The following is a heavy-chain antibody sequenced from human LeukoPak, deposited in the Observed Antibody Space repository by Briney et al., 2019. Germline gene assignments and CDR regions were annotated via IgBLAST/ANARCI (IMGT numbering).Heavy chain of an antibody. J-gene: IGHJ4*02. CDR1: GGSISSSSYY. Sequence: SDTLSLTCTVSGGSISSSSYYWGWIRQPPGKGLEWIGSIYYSGSTYYNPSLKSRVTISVDTSKNQFSLKLSSVTAADAAVYYCARHRNYYDSSTGFDYWGQGTLVTVSS. D-gene: IGHD3-22*01. CDR2: IYYSGST. CDR3: ARHRNYYDSSTGFDY. V-gene: IGHV4-39*01.